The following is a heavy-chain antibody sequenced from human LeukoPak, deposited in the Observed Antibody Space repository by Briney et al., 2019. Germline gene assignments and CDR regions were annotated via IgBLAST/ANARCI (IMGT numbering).Heavy chain of an antibody. CDR2: IFQSVST. V-gene: IGHV4-38-2*02. CDR3: ARNNSNGFDF. J-gene: IGHJ4*02. Sequence: SETLSLTCTVSGYSISGGYYWGWIRQPPGKGLEWIGTIFQSVSTYYNPSLKSRVTTSVDTSKNQSSLKLSSVTAADTAVYYCARNNSNGFDFWRQGTLVTVSS. CDR1: GYSISGGYY. D-gene: IGHD6-19*01.